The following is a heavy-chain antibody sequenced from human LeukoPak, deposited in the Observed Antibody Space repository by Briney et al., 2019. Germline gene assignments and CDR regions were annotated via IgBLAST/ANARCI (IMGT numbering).Heavy chain of an antibody. J-gene: IGHJ4*02. CDR3: ARDGSTGYSSGWYHY. V-gene: IGHV3-30*04. CDR2: ISYDGSNK. D-gene: IGHD6-19*01. Sequence: PGGSLRLSCAASGFTFSSYAMHWVRQAPGKGLEWVAVISYDGSNKYYADSVKGRFSISRDNSKNTLYLQMNSLRAEDTAVYYCARDGSTGYSSGWYHYWGQGTLVTVSS. CDR1: GFTFSSYA.